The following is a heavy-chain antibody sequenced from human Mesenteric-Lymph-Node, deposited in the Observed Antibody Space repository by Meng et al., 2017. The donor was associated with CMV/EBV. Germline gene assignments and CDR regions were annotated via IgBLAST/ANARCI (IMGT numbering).Heavy chain of an antibody. CDR1: GYIFINYG. CDR2: ISAFNGNT. Sequence: ASVKVSCKASGYIFINYGFSWVRQVPGQGLEWMGWISAFNGNTNYAQKLQGRVTMTTDTSTSTAYMELRSLRSDDTAVYYCARDTGGSSWSPIDYWGQGTLVTVSS. V-gene: IGHV1-18*01. J-gene: IGHJ4*02. CDR3: ARDTGGSSWSPIDY. D-gene: IGHD6-13*01.